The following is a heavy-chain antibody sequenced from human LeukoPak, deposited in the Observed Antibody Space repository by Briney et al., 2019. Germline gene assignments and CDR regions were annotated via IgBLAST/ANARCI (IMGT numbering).Heavy chain of an antibody. CDR1: GFTFDDYG. D-gene: IGHD2-2*01. CDR2: INRNGGST. Sequence: GGSLRLSCATSGFTFDDYGMSWVRQAPGKGLEWVSGINRNGGSTGYADPVKGRFTISRDNAKNSLYLQMNSLRAEDTALYYCARDGVCSSTSCLLFDYWGQGTLVTVSS. V-gene: IGHV3-20*04. J-gene: IGHJ4*02. CDR3: ARDGVCSSTSCLLFDY.